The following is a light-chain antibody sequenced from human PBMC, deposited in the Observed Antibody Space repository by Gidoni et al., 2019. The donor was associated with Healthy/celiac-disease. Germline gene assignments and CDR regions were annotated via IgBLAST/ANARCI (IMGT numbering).Light chain of an antibody. CDR3: MQALQTPRT. Sequence: VLTPSPLSLPVTPGEPASISCSSSQSLLHSNGYNYLDWYLQTPGQPPQLLIYSGSKRACGVPDRCSGRGSGTDFTLKSSRVEAEDVGVYYCMQALQTPRTFGQGTKVEIK. CDR2: SGS. J-gene: IGKJ1*01. V-gene: IGKV2-28*01. CDR1: QSLLHSNGYNY.